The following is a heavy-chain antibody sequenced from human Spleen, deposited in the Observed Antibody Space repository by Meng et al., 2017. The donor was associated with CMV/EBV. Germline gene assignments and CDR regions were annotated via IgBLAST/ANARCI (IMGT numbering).Heavy chain of an antibody. J-gene: IGHJ5*02. V-gene: IGHV4-59*02. CDR1: GGSVSGSY. CDR2: TYHIGSP. D-gene: IGHD2-15*01. CDR3: AKEAAVGGNWFDP. Sequence: CPVSGGSVSGSYWSWIRQPPGKGLEWIGNTYHIGSPSYDPSLKSRVTILVDTSKNQFSLKPTSVTAADTAVYYCAKEAAVGGNWFDPWGQGTLVTVSS.